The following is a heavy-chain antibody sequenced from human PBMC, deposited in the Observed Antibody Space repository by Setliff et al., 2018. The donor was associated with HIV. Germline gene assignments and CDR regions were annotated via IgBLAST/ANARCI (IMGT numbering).Heavy chain of an antibody. CDR2: ISSSGSTI. CDR1: GFTFSDYY. Sequence: GGSLRLSCAASGFTFSDYYMSWIRQAPGKGLEWVSYISSSGSTIYYVDSVKGRFTVSRDESENTMYLQMRSLRAEDTAVYYCVRDLPPDYWGQGTLVTVSS. CDR3: VRDLPPDY. V-gene: IGHV3-11*01. J-gene: IGHJ4*02.